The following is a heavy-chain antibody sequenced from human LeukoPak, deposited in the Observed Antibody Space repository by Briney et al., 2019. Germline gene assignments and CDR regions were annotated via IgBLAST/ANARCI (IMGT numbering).Heavy chain of an antibody. Sequence: GGSLRLSCAASGFTFDDYGMTWVRQAPGKGLEWVSGISRNVGSSGYADSVKGRFTITRDNAKNSLYLQMKNLRAEDTALYYCVRSITIFGVWGQGTLVTVSS. J-gene: IGHJ4*02. CDR1: GFTFDDYG. CDR3: VRSITIFGV. D-gene: IGHD3-3*01. CDR2: ISRNVGSS. V-gene: IGHV3-20*04.